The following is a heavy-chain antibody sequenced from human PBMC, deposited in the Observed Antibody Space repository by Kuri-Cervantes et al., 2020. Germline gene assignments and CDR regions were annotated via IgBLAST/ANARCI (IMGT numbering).Heavy chain of an antibody. CDR2: ISYDGSNK. Sequence: GESLKISCAASGFTFSSYAMHWVRQAPGKGLEWVAVISYDGSNKYYADSVKGRFTISRDNAKNSLYLQMNSLRAEDTAVYYCAREGSIVVVVAAPDAFDIWGQGTMVTVSS. CDR1: GFTFSSYA. CDR3: AREGSIVVVVAAPDAFDI. D-gene: IGHD2-15*01. V-gene: IGHV3-30-3*01. J-gene: IGHJ3*02.